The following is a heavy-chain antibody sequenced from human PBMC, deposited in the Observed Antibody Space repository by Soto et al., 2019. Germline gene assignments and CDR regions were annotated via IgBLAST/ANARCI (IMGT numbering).Heavy chain of an antibody. CDR1: GGSISSYY. Sequence: PSETLPLTCTVSGGSISSYYWSWIRQPPGKGLEWIGYIYYSGSTNYNPSLKSRVTISVDTSKNQFSLKLSSVTAADTAVYYCARTPGIYLAFDIWGQGTMVTVSS. J-gene: IGHJ3*02. V-gene: IGHV4-59*01. D-gene: IGHD6-13*01. CDR2: IYYSGST. CDR3: ARTPGIYLAFDI.